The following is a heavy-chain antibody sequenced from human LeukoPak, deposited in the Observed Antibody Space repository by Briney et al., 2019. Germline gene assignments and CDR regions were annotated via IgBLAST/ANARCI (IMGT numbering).Heavy chain of an antibody. CDR1: GFTLSSYA. Sequence: PGGSLRLSCAASGFTLSSYAMSWVRQAPGKGLEWVSAISGSGGSTYYADSVKGRFTISRDNSKNTLYLQMNSLRAEDTAVYYCAKVSVVAAYLGWFDPWGQGTLVTVSS. V-gene: IGHV3-23*01. J-gene: IGHJ5*02. D-gene: IGHD2-15*01. CDR3: AKVSVVAAYLGWFDP. CDR2: ISGSGGST.